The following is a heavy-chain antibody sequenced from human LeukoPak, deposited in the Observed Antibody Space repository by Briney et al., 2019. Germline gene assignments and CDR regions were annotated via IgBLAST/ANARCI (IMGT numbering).Heavy chain of an antibody. V-gene: IGHV5-51*01. CDR1: GYSFTTHW. D-gene: IGHD3-16*01. Sequence: GESLKISCKGSGYSFTTHWIAWVRQMPGKGLQWMGLIYPGDSNTRYSPSFQGQVTISADKSISTAYLQWSSLKASDTAMYYCARLDYVWGSYDYWGQETLVTVSS. CDR3: ARLDYVWGSYDY. CDR2: IYPGDSNT. J-gene: IGHJ4*02.